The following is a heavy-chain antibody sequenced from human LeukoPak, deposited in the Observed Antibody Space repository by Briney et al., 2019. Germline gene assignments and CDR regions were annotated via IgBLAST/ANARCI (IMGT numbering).Heavy chain of an antibody. J-gene: IGHJ6*02. CDR1: GGTFSSYA. CDR3: AREDILRRYYYYYGMDV. CDR2: TIPIFGTA. Sequence: ASVKVSCKASGGTFSSYAISWVRQAPGQGLEWMGGTIPIFGTANYAQKFQGRVTITADESTSTAYMELSSLRSEDTAVYYCAREDILRRYYYYYGMDVWGQGTTVTVSS. V-gene: IGHV1-69*13.